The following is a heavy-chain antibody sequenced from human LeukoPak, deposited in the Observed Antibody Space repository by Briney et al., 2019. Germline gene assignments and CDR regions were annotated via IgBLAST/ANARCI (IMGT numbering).Heavy chain of an antibody. Sequence: GGSLRLSCAASGFTFSSYSMNWVRQAPGKGLEWVSSISSSSSYIYYADSLKGRFTISRDNDKNSLYLQMNSLRAEDTAVYYCAKHLVGPAAIPGWFDPWGQGTLVTVSS. CDR3: AKHLVGPAAIPGWFDP. D-gene: IGHD2-2*02. V-gene: IGHV3-21*04. J-gene: IGHJ5*02. CDR2: ISSSSSYI. CDR1: GFTFSSYS.